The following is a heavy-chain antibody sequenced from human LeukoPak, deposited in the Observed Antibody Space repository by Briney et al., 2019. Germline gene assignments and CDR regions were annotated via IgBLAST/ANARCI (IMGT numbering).Heavy chain of an antibody. Sequence: GGSLRLSCAASGFTFSSYAMSWVRQAPGKGLEWVSAISGSGGSTYYADSVKGRFTISRDNSKNTLYLQMNSLRAEDTAVYYCASPGGGSGSYYISKVDYWGQGTLVTVSS. D-gene: IGHD3-10*01. CDR3: ASPGGGSGSYYISKVDY. CDR1: GFTFSSYA. V-gene: IGHV3-23*01. CDR2: ISGSGGST. J-gene: IGHJ4*02.